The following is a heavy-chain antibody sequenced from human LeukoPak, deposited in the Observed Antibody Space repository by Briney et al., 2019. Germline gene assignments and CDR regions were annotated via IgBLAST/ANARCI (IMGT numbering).Heavy chain of an antibody. CDR3: ARHLPPRGYSYGARLYYFDY. Sequence: PSETLSLTCTVSGGFISSYYWSWIRQPPGKGLEWIGEINHSGSTNYNPSLKSRVTISVDTSKNQFSLKLSSVTAADTAVYYCARHLPPRGYSYGARLYYFDYWGQGTLVTVSS. CDR2: INHSGST. D-gene: IGHD5-18*01. J-gene: IGHJ4*02. V-gene: IGHV4-34*01. CDR1: GGFISSYY.